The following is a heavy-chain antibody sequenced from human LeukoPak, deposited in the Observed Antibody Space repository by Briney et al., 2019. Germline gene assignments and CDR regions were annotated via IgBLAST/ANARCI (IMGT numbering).Heavy chain of an antibody. CDR3: ATAAPAVLTGDAFDI. CDR1: GYTFTSYD. J-gene: IGHJ3*02. CDR2: MNPNSGNT. V-gene: IGHV1-8*02. Sequence: GASVKVSCKASGYTFTSYDINWVRQATGQGLEWMGWMNPNSGNTGYAQKFQGRVTMTEDTSTDTAYMELSSLRSEDTAVYYCATAAPAVLTGDAFDIWGQGTMVTVSS. D-gene: IGHD7-27*01.